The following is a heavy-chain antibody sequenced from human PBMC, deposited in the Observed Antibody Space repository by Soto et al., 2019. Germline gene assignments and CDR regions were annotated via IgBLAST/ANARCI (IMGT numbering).Heavy chain of an antibody. CDR3: ARADPDASVGY. V-gene: IGHV4-59*01. D-gene: IGHD2-15*01. CDR2: ISYSGST. J-gene: IGHJ4*02. CDR1: GGSISVYY. Sequence: SETLSLTCTISGGSISVYYWSWVRQPPGHELEWIGYISYSGSTYYNPSLKSRVTISADTSKNQFSLRMNSMIAADTAVYYCARADPDASVGYWGQGTLVTVS.